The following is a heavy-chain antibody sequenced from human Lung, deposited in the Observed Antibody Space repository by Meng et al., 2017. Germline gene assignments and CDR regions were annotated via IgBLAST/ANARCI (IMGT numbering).Heavy chain of an antibody. CDR3: ARGRSHRSNSSLRKYYYDY. D-gene: IGHD3-16*02. CDR2: IEPNRRT. CDR1: DGSFTQYY. Sequence: QVRLQQWGAGLLKPSETLSLGCTVYDGSFTQYYWSWFRQTPGKGLGGIGEIEPNRRTNHNPSMKSRVTLSVQASENQVPLNVATVAAADSGLYFWARGRSHRSNSSLRKYYYDYWGQGTLVTVSS. V-gene: IGHV4-34*01. J-gene: IGHJ4*02.